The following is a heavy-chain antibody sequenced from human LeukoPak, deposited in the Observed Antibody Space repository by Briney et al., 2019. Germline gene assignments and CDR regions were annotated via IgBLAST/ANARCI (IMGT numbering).Heavy chain of an antibody. J-gene: IGHJ4*02. CDR2: IYSGGST. Sequence: GGSLRLSCAASGFTVSSNYMSWVRQAPGKGLEWVSVIYSGGSTYYADSVKGRFTISRDDSKNTLYLQMNSLRAEDTAVYYYARSEEYYDSSGPPVDYWGQGTLVTVSS. D-gene: IGHD3-22*01. CDR3: ARSEEYYDSSGPPVDY. CDR1: GFTVSSNY. V-gene: IGHV3-66*01.